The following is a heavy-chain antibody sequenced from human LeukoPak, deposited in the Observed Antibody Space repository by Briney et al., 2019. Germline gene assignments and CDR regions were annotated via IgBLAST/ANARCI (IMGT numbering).Heavy chain of an antibody. CDR1: GGSIISNRHY. Sequence: PSETLSLTCTVSGGSIISNRHYWSWIRQPAGKGLEWIGHIYSSGNTKYNPSLKSRVTISVDTSKNQFSLKLSSVTAADTVVYYCARDRSAQFDPWGQGTLVTVSS. CDR2: IYSSGNT. CDR3: ARDRSAQFDP. J-gene: IGHJ5*02. V-gene: IGHV4-61*09.